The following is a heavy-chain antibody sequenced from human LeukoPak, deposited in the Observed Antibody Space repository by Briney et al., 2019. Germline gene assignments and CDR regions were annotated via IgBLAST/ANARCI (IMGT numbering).Heavy chain of an antibody. CDR3: ARMDRYYDFWSGYYVYYFDY. D-gene: IGHD3-3*01. J-gene: IGHJ4*02. V-gene: IGHV3-11*06. Sequence: PGGPLRLSCAASGFTFSDYYMSWIRQAPGKGLEWVSYISSSSSYTNYADSVKGRFTISRDNAKNSLYLQMNSLRAEDTAVYYCARMDRYYDFWSGYYVYYFDYWGQGTLVTVSS. CDR1: GFTFSDYY. CDR2: ISSSSSYT.